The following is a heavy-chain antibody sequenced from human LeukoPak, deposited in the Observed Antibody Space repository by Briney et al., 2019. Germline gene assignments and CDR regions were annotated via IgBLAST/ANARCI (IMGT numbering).Heavy chain of an antibody. Sequence: PGGSLRLSCAASGFTFSSYGMSWVRQAPGKGLEWVSAISGSGGSTYYADSVKGRFTISRDNSKNTLYLQMNSLRAEDTAVYYCAKDGSSGWYAFRSGDAFDIWAKGQWSPSLQ. CDR2: ISGSGGST. D-gene: IGHD6-19*01. CDR1: GFTFSSYG. V-gene: IGHV3-23*01. J-gene: IGHJ3*02. CDR3: AKDGSSGWYAFRSGDAFDI.